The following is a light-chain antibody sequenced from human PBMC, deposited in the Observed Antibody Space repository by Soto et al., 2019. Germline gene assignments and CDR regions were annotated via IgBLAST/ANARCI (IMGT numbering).Light chain of an antibody. CDR3: QAWDSSTDVV. CDR1: KLGDKY. Sequence: SYELTQPPSVSVSPGQTASITCSGDKLGDKYTCWYQQKPGQSPVLVIYQHSQRPSGIPERFSGSNSGNTATLTISGTQAXXXXDYYCQAWDSSTDVVFGGGTKLTV. J-gene: IGLJ2*01. CDR2: QHS. V-gene: IGLV3-1*01.